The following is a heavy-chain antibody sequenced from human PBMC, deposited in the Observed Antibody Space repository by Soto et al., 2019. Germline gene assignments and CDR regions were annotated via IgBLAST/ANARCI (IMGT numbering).Heavy chain of an antibody. J-gene: IGHJ4*02. CDR3: ASWARYCSGGSCENLDY. V-gene: IGHV1-18*01. CDR2: ISAYNGNT. CDR1: GYTFTSYG. D-gene: IGHD2-15*01. Sequence: QVQLVQSGTEVKKPGASVKVSCQASGYTFTSYGISWVRQAPGQGLEWMGWISAYNGNTEYAQKLQDRVTMTTDTSTSTAYMELRSLRYDDTAVYYCASWARYCSGGSCENLDYRGQGTLVTVSS.